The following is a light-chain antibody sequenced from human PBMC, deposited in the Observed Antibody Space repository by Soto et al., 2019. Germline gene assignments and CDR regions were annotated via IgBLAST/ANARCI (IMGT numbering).Light chain of an antibody. Sequence: QSVLTQPASVSGSPGQSITISCSGTNIDVGGYNYVSRYQQHPGKAPKLMIYDVSYRPSGISNRFSGSKSDNTASLTISGLQAEDEADYYCSSYTTSSLYVLGTGTKVTVL. CDR2: DVS. V-gene: IGLV2-14*01. J-gene: IGLJ1*01. CDR3: SSYTTSSLYV. CDR1: NIDVGGYNY.